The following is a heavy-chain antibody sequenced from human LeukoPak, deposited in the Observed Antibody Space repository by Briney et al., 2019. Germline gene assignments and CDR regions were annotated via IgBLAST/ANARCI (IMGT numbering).Heavy chain of an antibody. J-gene: IGHJ4*02. V-gene: IGHV3-23*01. Sequence: PGGSLRLSCAASGFTFSSYAMSWVRQAPGKGLEWVSAISGSGGSTCYADSVKGRFTISRDNSKNTLYLQMNSLRAEDTAVYYCAKGVVAVAGRSYYFDYWGQGTLVTVSS. CDR1: GFTFSSYA. CDR2: ISGSGGST. CDR3: AKGVVAVAGRSYYFDY. D-gene: IGHD6-19*01.